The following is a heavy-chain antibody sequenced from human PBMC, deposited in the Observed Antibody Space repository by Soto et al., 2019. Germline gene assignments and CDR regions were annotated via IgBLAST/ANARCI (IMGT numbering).Heavy chain of an antibody. CDR2: ISVDGRGT. J-gene: IGHJ4*02. CDR3: ARDLLLDSTAYYY. V-gene: IGHV3-74*03. CDR1: GFTLSDYW. Sequence: PGGSLRLSCAASGFTLSDYWMHWVRQVPGKGLLWVSRISVDGRGTTYADSVKGRFTISRDNAHDSLFPQMNSLRVEDSAIYYCARDLLLDSTAYYYWGQGTVVTVSS. D-gene: IGHD2-8*02.